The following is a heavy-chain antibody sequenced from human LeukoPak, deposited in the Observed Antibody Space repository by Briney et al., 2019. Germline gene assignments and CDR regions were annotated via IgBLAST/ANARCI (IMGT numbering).Heavy chain of an antibody. CDR2: ISSNGDGT. J-gene: IGHJ5*02. Sequence: GGSLRLSCSASGFTFSNYAMHWVRQAPGKGLEYVSAISSNGDGTYYADSVKGRFIISRDNSKNSLSLQMSSLRPEDTAVYYCVRSASNFGANLLYPWGQGTLVTVSS. V-gene: IGHV3-64D*09. CDR1: GFTFSNYA. D-gene: IGHD2-21*01. CDR3: VRSASNFGANLLYP.